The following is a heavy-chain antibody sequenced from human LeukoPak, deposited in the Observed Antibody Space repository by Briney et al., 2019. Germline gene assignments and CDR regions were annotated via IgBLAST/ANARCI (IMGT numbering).Heavy chain of an antibody. CDR2: MNPNSGNT. J-gene: IGHJ4*02. Sequence: GASVKVSCKASGYTFTSYDINWVRQATGQGLEWMGWMNPNSGNTGYAQKFQGRVTITRSTSISTAYMELSSLRSEDTAVYYCARVTMVRGLRGFAYWGQGTLVTVAS. CDR1: GYTFTSYD. CDR3: ARVTMVRGLRGFAY. D-gene: IGHD3-10*01. V-gene: IGHV1-8*03.